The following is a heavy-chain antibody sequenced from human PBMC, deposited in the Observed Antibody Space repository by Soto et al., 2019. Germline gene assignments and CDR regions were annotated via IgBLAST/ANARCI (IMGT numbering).Heavy chain of an antibody. J-gene: IGHJ3*01. CDR2: LTRSGSGS. V-gene: IGHV3-11*01. CDR1: GFNFSDHY. D-gene: IGHD3-9*01. Sequence: GGSVRLSCAASGFNFSDHYMRWIRQAPGKGLALISYLTRSGSGSSYADSVKGRFTIYRDNAKNSLYLQMNSLRGDDTVTYYCAHRPSSTYYDILTGYYLDAFDVWGQGTMVTVSS. CDR3: AHRPSSTYYDILTGYYLDAFDV.